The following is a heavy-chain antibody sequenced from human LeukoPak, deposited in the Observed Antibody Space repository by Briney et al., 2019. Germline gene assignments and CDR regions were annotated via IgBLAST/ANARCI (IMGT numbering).Heavy chain of an antibody. CDR3: AKDLRGQWEYFQH. D-gene: IGHD6-19*01. J-gene: IGHJ1*01. CDR1: GFTFSSYG. Sequence: PGRSLRLSCAASGFTFSSYGMHWVRQAPGKGLEWVAVISYDGSNKYYADSVKGRFTISRDNSKNTLYLQMNSPRAEDTAVYYCAKDLRGQWEYFQHWGQGTLVTVSS. V-gene: IGHV3-30*18. CDR2: ISYDGSNK.